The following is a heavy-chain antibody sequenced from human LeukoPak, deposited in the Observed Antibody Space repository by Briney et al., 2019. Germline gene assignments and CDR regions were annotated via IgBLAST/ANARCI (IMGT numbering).Heavy chain of an antibody. V-gene: IGHV3-33*06. CDR2: IWYDGSNK. J-gene: IGHJ4*02. CDR3: AKDRDGYDSSEIDY. D-gene: IGHD3-22*01. Sequence: GRSLRLSCAASGFTFSSYVMQWVRQAPGKGLEWVAVIWYDGSNKYYADSVKGRFTISRDNSKNTLYLQMNRLRAEDTAVYYCAKDRDGYDSSEIDYWGQGTLVTVSS. CDR1: GFTFSSYV.